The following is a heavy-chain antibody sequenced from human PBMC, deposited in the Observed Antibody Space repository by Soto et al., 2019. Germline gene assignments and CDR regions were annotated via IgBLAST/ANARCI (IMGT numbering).Heavy chain of an antibody. CDR2: ISHSGNSGST. J-gene: IGHJ3*02. CDR3: ARQLTTVTDDAFDI. D-gene: IGHD4-17*01. CDR1: GYSISTSYY. V-gene: IGHV4-38-2*01. Sequence: SETLSLTCAVSGYSISTSYYWGWIRQPPGKGLEWIGSISHSGNSGSTYYNPSLKSRVTISGDTSKNQFSLRLTSVTAADTAVYYCARQLTTVTDDAFDICGQGTTVT.